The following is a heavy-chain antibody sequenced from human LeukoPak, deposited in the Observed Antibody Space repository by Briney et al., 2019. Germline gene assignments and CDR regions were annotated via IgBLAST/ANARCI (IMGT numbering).Heavy chain of an antibody. Sequence: GGSLRLSCAASGFTFSSYSMNWVRQAPGKGPEWVSSISSSSSYIYYADSVKGRFTISRGNAKNSLYLQMNSLRAEDTAVYYCARTIAAAGDINFDYWGQGTLVTVSS. CDR2: ISSSSSYI. CDR3: ARTIAAAGDINFDY. D-gene: IGHD6-13*01. V-gene: IGHV3-21*01. CDR1: GFTFSSYS. J-gene: IGHJ4*02.